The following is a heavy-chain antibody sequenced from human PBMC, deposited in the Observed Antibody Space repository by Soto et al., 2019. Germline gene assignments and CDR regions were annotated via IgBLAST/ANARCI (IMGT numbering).Heavy chain of an antibody. CDR2: IYYSGST. Sequence: PSETLSLTCTVSGGSISSGGYYWSWIRQHPGKGLEWIGYIYYSGSTYYNPSLKSRVTISVDTSKNQFSLKLSSVTAADTAVYYCARETGITGTTPVRGFDYWGQGTLVTVSS. CDR3: ARETGITGTTPVRGFDY. CDR1: GGSISSGGYY. D-gene: IGHD1-7*01. V-gene: IGHV4-31*03. J-gene: IGHJ4*02.